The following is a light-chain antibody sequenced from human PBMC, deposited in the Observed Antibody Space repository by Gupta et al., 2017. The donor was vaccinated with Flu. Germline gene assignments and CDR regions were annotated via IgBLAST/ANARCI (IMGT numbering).Light chain of an antibody. Sequence: QSVLTLPPSVSGAPGQRVPISCTGSSSNIGAGYDVHWYQQLLGTAPKLLIYGNSNRPSGVPERFAGSKSGTSASLAITGLQAEDEADYYCQSYDSSLSGVFGGGTKLTVL. CDR2: GNS. CDR1: SSNIGAGYD. V-gene: IGLV1-40*01. CDR3: QSYDSSLSGV. J-gene: IGLJ3*02.